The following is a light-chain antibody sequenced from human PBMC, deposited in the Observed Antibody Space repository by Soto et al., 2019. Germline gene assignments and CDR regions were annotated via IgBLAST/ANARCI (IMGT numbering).Light chain of an antibody. J-gene: IGLJ3*02. Sequence: QSVLTQPASVSGSLGQSITISCTGTSSDVGGYNYVSWYQQHPVKVPKLMIYEVNNRPSGVSNRFSGSKSANTASLTISGLQADDEADYYCSSFTSSSTQVFGGGTKLTVL. CDR3: SSFTSSSTQV. V-gene: IGLV2-14*01. CDR2: EVN. CDR1: SSDVGGYNY.